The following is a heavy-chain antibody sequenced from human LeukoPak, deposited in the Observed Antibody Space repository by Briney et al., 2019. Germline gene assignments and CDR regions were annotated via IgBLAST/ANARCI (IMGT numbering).Heavy chain of an antibody. V-gene: IGHV1-69*13. CDR3: ARDRAMMGAGGY. CDR1: GYTFINYG. CDR2: IIPIFGTA. D-gene: IGHD1-1*01. J-gene: IGHJ4*02. Sequence: GASVKVSCKASGYTFINYGISWVRQAPGQGLEWMGGIIPIFGTANYAQKFQGRVTITADESTSTAYMELSSLRSEDTAVYYCARDRAMMGAGGYWGQGTLVTVSS.